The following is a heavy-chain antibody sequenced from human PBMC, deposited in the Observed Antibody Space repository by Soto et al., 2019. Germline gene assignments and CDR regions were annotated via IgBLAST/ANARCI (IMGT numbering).Heavy chain of an antibody. CDR1: GGSITSSSW. D-gene: IGHD3-10*01. CDR3: ARHNYGSGSTYFDY. Sequence: ASETLSLTCAVSGGSITSSSWWSWVRQPPGKGLEWIGEIYHSGSTNYNPSLKSRVTISVDKSKNQFSLKLNSVTAADTAVYYCARHNYGSGSTYFDYWGQGTLVTVSS. V-gene: IGHV4-4*02. CDR2: IYHSGST. J-gene: IGHJ4*02.